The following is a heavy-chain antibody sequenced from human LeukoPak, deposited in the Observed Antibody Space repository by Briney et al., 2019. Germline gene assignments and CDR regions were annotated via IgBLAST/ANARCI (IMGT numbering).Heavy chain of an antibody. V-gene: IGHV3-30*02. J-gene: IGHJ4*02. D-gene: IGHD2-15*01. Sequence: HPGGSLRLSCAASGFTFSSYDMHWVRQAPGKGLEWVAFIWSDGSNKYYADSVKGRFTISRDNSKNTLYLQMNSLRAEDTAVYYCATQKKGDCSGGSCYGFPPDYWGQGTLVTVSS. CDR2: IWSDGSNK. CDR3: ATQKKGDCSGGSCYGFPPDY. CDR1: GFTFSSYD.